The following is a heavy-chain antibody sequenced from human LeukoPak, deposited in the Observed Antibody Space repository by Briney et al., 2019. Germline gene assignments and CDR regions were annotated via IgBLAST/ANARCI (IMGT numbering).Heavy chain of an antibody. J-gene: IGHJ4*02. CDR2: INHSGST. Sequence: KTSETLSLTCAVYGGSFSGYYWSWIRQPPGKGLEWIGEINHSGSTNYNPSLKSRVTISVDTSKNQFSLKLSSVTAADTAVYYCARVSSGYSSSWYPSYFDYWGQGTLVTVSS. D-gene: IGHD6-13*01. CDR3: ARVSSGYSSSWYPSYFDY. CDR1: GGSFSGYY. V-gene: IGHV4-34*01.